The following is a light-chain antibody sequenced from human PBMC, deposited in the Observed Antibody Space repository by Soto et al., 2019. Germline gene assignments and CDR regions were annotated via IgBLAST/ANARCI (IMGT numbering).Light chain of an antibody. CDR1: QSISNY. V-gene: IGKV1-39*01. Sequence: DIQMTQSPSSLSASVGDRVTITCRASQSISNYLNWYQQKPGKAPKLLIYAASSLQGDVPSRFSGSGSGTEFTLTISSLQPDDFATYYCQQSYSTPLTVGPGTKVDIK. CDR2: AAS. CDR3: QQSYSTPLT. J-gene: IGKJ3*01.